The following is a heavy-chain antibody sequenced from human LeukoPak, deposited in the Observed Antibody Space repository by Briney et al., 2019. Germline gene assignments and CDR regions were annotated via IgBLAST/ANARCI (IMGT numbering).Heavy chain of an antibody. CDR3: ARALQTAAMGDAFDF. CDR1: GGTFSSYA. Sequence: VASVKVSCKASGGTFSSYAISWVRQAPGQGLEWMGRIIPIFGTANYAQKFQGRVTITTDESTSTAYMELSSLRSEDTAVYYCARALQTAAMGDAFDFWGQGTMVTVSS. V-gene: IGHV1-69*05. J-gene: IGHJ3*01. D-gene: IGHD2-2*01. CDR2: IIPIFGTA.